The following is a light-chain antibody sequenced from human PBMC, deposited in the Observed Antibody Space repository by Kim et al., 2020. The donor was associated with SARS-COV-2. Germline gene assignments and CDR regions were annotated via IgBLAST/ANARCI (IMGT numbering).Light chain of an antibody. Sequence: AVGQTVRITCQGDSLRSYYASWYQQKPGQAPVLVIYGKNNRPAGIPDRFSGSSSGNTASLTSTGSQAEDEADYYCNSRDSSGNHVVFGGGTKLTVL. V-gene: IGLV3-19*01. CDR1: SLRSYY. J-gene: IGLJ2*01. CDR3: NSRDSSGNHVV. CDR2: GKN.